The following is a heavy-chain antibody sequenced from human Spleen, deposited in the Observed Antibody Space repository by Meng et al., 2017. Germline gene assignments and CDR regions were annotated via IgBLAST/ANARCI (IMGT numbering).Heavy chain of an antibody. CDR1: GGSISSGDYY. J-gene: IGHJ5*02. Sequence: QVQLQESGPGLVKPSQTLSLTCTVSGGSISSGDYYWSWVRQPPGKGLEWIGYIYYSGSTYYNPSPKSRLTISVDTSKKQFSLKLSSVTAADTAVYYCARESVAGTHWFDPWGQGTLVTVSS. CDR2: IYYSGST. D-gene: IGHD6-19*01. V-gene: IGHV4-30-4*01. CDR3: ARESVAGTHWFDP.